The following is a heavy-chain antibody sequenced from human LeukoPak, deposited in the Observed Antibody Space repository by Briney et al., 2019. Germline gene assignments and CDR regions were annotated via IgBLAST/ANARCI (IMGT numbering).Heavy chain of an antibody. CDR1: GGSISSSSYY. V-gene: IGHV4-39*01. CDR2: IYYSGST. D-gene: IGHD2-2*02. CDR3: ARHLVGYCSSTSCYKEGWFDP. Sequence: SETLSLTCTVSGGSISSSSYYWGWIRQPPGKGLEWIGSIYYSGSTYYNPSLKSRVTISVDTSRNQFSLKLSSVTAADTAVYYCARHLVGYCSSTSCYKEGWFDPWGQGTLVTVSS. J-gene: IGHJ5*02.